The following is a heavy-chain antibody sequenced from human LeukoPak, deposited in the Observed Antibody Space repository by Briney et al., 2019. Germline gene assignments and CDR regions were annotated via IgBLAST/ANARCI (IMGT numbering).Heavy chain of an antibody. Sequence: ASVKVSCKASGYTFTGYYMHWVRQAPGQGLEWMGWINPNSGGTNYAQKFQGRVTMTRDTSISTAYMELSRLRSDDTAVYYCARPFWSSSGWDFDYWGQGTLVTVSS. CDR1: GYTFTGYY. V-gene: IGHV1-2*02. J-gene: IGHJ4*02. CDR3: ARPFWSSSGWDFDY. D-gene: IGHD6-19*01. CDR2: INPNSGGT.